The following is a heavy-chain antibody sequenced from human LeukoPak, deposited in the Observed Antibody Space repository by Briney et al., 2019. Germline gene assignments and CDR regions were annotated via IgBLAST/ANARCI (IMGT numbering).Heavy chain of an antibody. CDR2: MREYGSEI. CDR3: AKGGASRFDH. Sequence: GGSLRLSCAASGVTFTVQTMSWVRQAAGKGLEWVASMREYGSEIFYVGSVKGRIIISRDNAKNSLYLQMNSLRAEDTAVYYCAKGGASRFDHWGQGTLVTVSS. D-gene: IGHD1-26*01. V-gene: IGHV3-7*01. CDR1: GVTFTVQT. J-gene: IGHJ4*02.